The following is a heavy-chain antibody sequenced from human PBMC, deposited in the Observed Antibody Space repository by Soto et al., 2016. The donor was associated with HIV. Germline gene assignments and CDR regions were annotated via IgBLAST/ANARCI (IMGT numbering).Heavy chain of an antibody. V-gene: IGHV4-39*02. CDR1: GGSISSSRSY. CDR3: ARPYYYDSSGSDY. Sequence: QLQLQESGPGLVKPSETLSLTCTVSGGSISSSRSYWGWIRQPPGKGLEWIGSFYSSGNTYYNPPLKSRVTISVDTSKNHFSLKLSSVTAADTAVYFCARPYYYDSSGSDYWGQGTLVTVSS. D-gene: IGHD3-22*01. J-gene: IGHJ4*02. CDR2: FYSSGNT.